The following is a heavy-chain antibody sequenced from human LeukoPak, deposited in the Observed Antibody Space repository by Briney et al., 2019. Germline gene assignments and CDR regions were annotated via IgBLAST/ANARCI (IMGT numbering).Heavy chain of an antibody. CDR3: ARDYGGSSGWFDP. Sequence: ASVKVSCKASGYTFTSYDINWVRQATGQGLEWMGWMSPNSDNTGYAQKFQGRVNFTRDTSISTAYMELRSLTSEDTAVYYCARDYGGSSGWFDPWGQGTLVTVSS. CDR1: GYTFTSYD. J-gene: IGHJ5*02. V-gene: IGHV1-8*01. CDR2: MSPNSDNT. D-gene: IGHD4-23*01.